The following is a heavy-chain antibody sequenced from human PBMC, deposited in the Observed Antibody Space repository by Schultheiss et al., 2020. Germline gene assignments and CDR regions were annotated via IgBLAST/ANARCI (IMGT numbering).Heavy chain of an antibody. J-gene: IGHJ4*02. V-gene: IGHV4-39*01. CDR1: GGSISSGGYY. Sequence: SETLSLTCTVSGGSISSGGYYWSWIRQPPGKGLEWIGSIYYSGSTYYNPSLKSRVTISVDTSKNQFSLKLSSVTAADTAVYYCARVGSSSHFDYWGQGTLVTVSS. CDR2: IYYSGST. D-gene: IGHD6-6*01. CDR3: ARVGSSSHFDY.